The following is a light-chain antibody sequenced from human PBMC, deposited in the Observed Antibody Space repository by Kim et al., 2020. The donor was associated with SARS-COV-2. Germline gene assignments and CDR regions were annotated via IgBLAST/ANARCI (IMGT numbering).Light chain of an antibody. V-gene: IGLV1-40*01. CDR1: SSNIGAGYD. J-gene: IGLJ2*01. Sequence: QPVLTQPPSVSGAPGQRVTISCTGSSSNIGAGYDVHWYQQLPGTAPKLLFYGNSNRPSGVPDRFSGSKSGTSASLAITGLQAEDEADYYCQSYDSSLSVVFGGGTKLTVL. CDR2: GNS. CDR3: QSYDSSLSVV.